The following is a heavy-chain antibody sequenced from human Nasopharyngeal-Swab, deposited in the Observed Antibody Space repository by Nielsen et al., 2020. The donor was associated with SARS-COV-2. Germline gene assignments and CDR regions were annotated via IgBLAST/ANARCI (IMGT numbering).Heavy chain of an antibody. CDR2: IYYSGST. CDR1: GGSISSYY. J-gene: IGHJ3*02. D-gene: IGHD2-15*01. CDR3: ARDGIGYCSGGSCYRAFDI. V-gene: IGHV4-59*13. Sequence: SETLSLTCTVSGGSISSYYWSWIRQPPGKGLEWIGYIYYSGSTNYNPSLKSRVTISVDTSKNQFSLKLSSVTAADTAVYYCARDGIGYCSGGSCYRAFDIWGQGTMVTVSS.